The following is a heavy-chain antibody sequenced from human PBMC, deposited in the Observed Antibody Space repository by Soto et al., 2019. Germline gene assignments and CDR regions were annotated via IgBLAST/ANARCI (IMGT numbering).Heavy chain of an antibody. CDR2: IYYSGST. CDR3: ARDPRSSGSYYRAFDI. Sequence: SETLSLTCTVSGGSVSSGSYYWSWIRQPPGKGLEWIGYIYYSGSTNYNPSLKSRVTISVDTSKNQFSLKLSSVTAADTAVYYCARDPRSSGSYYRAFDIWGQGTMVTVSS. J-gene: IGHJ3*02. CDR1: GGSVSSGSYY. D-gene: IGHD3-10*01. V-gene: IGHV4-61*01.